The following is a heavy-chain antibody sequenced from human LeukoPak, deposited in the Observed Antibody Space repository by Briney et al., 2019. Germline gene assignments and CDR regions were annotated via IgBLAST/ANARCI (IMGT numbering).Heavy chain of an antibody. J-gene: IGHJ4*02. CDR3: AKLRVGIAAQSSFDY. V-gene: IGHV3-21*04. Sequence: PGGSLRLSCAASGFTFSSYSMNWVRQAPGKGLEWVSSISSSSSYIYYADSVKGRFTISRDNSKNTLYLQMNSLRAEDTAVYYCAKLRVGIAAQSSFDYWGQGTLVTVSS. D-gene: IGHD6-6*01. CDR2: ISSSSSYI. CDR1: GFTFSSYS.